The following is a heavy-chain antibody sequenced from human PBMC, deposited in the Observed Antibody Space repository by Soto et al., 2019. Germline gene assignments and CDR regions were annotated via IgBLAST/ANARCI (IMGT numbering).Heavy chain of an antibody. CDR1: CGTIMMSSW. J-gene: IGHJ4*02. CDR2: IYPSAST. Sequence: SDTVSLTAPVSCGTIMMSSWWSCVLQPPGQGLEWIGGIYPSASTNYSPSLKSRVTISVDKSKNQFSLKLSSVTAADTAVYYCARAKGDRWFGELVMDGRLDYWGQGTLVTVAS. D-gene: IGHD3-10*01. CDR3: ARAKGDRWFGELVMDGRLDY. V-gene: IGHV4-4*02.